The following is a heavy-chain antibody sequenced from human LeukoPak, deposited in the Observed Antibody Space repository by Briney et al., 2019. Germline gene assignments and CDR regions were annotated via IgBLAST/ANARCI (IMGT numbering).Heavy chain of an antibody. V-gene: IGHV3-48*01. Sequence: GGSLRLFCAASGFTFSSYSMNWVRQAPGKGLEWVSYISSSSSTMYYADSVKGRFTISRDNAKNSLYLQMNSLRAEDTAVYYCARDSITIFGVVNPFDYWGQGTLVTVSS. CDR2: ISSSSSTM. CDR1: GFTFSSYS. J-gene: IGHJ4*02. CDR3: ARDSITIFGVVNPFDY. D-gene: IGHD3-3*01.